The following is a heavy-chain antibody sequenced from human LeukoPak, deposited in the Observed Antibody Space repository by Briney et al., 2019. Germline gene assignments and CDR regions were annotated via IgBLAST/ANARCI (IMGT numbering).Heavy chain of an antibody. J-gene: IGHJ4*02. CDR3: AREGSRIAAAGTNHFDY. CDR1: GGTFISYA. D-gene: IGHD6-13*01. CDR2: IIPIFGTA. Sequence: SVKVSCKASGGTFISYAISWVRQAPGQGLEWMGRIIPIFGTANYAQKLQGRVTMTTDTSTSTAYMELRSLRSDDTAVYYCAREGSRIAAAGTNHFDYWGQGTLVTVSS. V-gene: IGHV1-69*05.